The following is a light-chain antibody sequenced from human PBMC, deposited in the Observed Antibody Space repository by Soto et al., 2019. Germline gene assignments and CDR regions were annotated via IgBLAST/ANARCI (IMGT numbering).Light chain of an antibody. Sequence: DVQMTQSPSSLSASVGDRVTITCRASEDINGWLAWYQQKPGTAPKSLIYAASILQTGVPSRFSGSSSGTDFTLTISSLQPEDSATYYCQQYNIYPLTFGGGTKVEIK. CDR2: AAS. J-gene: IGKJ4*01. CDR3: QQYNIYPLT. CDR1: EDINGW. V-gene: IGKV1D-16*01.